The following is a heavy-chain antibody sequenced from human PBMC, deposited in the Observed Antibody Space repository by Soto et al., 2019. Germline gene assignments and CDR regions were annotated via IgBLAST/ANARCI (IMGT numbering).Heavy chain of an antibody. J-gene: IGHJ6*02. V-gene: IGHV4-30-4*01. CDR2: LHSSGST. CDR3: ARDFRYYYYGIDV. Sequence: PSETLSLTCTVSGGSISSGDYYWSWIRQPPGNGLEWIGYLHSSGSTYYNPSLKSRVTISIDTSKNQFSLKLSSVTAADTAVYYCARDFRYYYYGIDVWGQGTTVT. CDR1: GGSISSGDYY. D-gene: IGHD3-10*01.